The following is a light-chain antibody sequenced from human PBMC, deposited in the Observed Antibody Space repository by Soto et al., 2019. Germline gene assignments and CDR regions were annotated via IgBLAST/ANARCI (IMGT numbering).Light chain of an antibody. CDR3: QQYHNWPPIT. V-gene: IGKV3-20*01. J-gene: IGKJ5*01. CDR2: GAS. Sequence: EIVLTQSPGTLSLSPGERATLSCRATQTVFSNYIGWYQQKPGQAPRRLIFGASIRATGIPDRFSGSGSGTDFTLTISSLQSEDFAVYYCQQYHNWPPITFGQGTRLEIK. CDR1: QTVFSNY.